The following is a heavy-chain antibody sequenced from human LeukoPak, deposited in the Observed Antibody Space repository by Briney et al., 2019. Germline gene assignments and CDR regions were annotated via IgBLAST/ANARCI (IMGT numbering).Heavy chain of an antibody. V-gene: IGHV4-38-2*02. CDR3: ARETATMVRGVTIDY. Sequence: NPSETLSLTCTVSGYSISSGYYWGWIRQPPGKGLEWIGSIYHSGSAYYNPSLKSRVTISVDTSKNQFSLKLSSVTAADTAVYYCARETATMVRGVTIDYWGQGALVTVSS. CDR2: IYHSGSA. J-gene: IGHJ4*02. CDR1: GYSISSGYY. D-gene: IGHD3-10*01.